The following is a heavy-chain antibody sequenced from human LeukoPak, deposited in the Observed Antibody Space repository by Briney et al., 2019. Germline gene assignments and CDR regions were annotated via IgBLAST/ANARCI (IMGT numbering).Heavy chain of an antibody. CDR1: GFTFSNAY. V-gene: IGHV3-15*07. CDR2: IKPNTDGETT. Sequence: GGSLRLSCAASGFTFSNAYMNWVRQAPGKGLEWVGRIKPNTDGETTEYAAPVKDRFSISRDDAKRMMYLQMNSLKTEDTAVYYCITPLPYSAQGGQGTLVTVSS. D-gene: IGHD2-21*01. J-gene: IGHJ4*02. CDR3: ITPLPYSAQ.